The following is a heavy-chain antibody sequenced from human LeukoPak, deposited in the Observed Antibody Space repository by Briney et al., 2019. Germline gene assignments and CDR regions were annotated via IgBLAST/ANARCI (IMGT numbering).Heavy chain of an antibody. J-gene: IGHJ4*02. CDR2: IRSKAYGGTT. CDR1: GFTFGGYA. D-gene: IGHD2-2*01. V-gene: IGHV3-49*04. Sequence: GGSLRLSCTASGFTFGGYAMSWVRQAPGKGLEWVGFIRSKAYGGTTEYAASVNGRFTISRDDTKSIAYLQMNSLKTEDTAVYYCPLTPRYCSSTSCSHFDYWGQGTLVTVSS. CDR3: PLTPRYCSSTSCSHFDY.